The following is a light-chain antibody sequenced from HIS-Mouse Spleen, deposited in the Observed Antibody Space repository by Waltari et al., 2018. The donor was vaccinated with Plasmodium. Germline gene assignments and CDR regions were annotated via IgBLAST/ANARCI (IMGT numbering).Light chain of an antibody. CDR1: SLPTKY. V-gene: IGLV3-10*01. CDR3: YSTDSSGNHRV. J-gene: IGLJ3*02. Sequence: SYELTQPPSVSVSPGQTARLTCSGDSLPTKYAYWYQQKSGQAPLLVIYEDSKRPSGIPERFSGSSSGTMATLTISGAQVEDEADYYCYSTDSSGNHRVFGGGTKLTVL. CDR2: EDS.